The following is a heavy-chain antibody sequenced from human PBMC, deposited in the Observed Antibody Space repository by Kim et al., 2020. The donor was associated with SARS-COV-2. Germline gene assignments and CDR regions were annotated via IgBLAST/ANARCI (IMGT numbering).Heavy chain of an antibody. CDR1: GFTFSSYG. V-gene: IGHV3-33*05. J-gene: IGHJ4*02. CDR2: ISYDGSNK. Sequence: GGSLRLSCAASGFTFSSYGMHWVRQAPGKGLEWVAVISYDGSNKYYADSVKGRFTISRDNSKNTLYLQMNSLRAEDTAVYYCAREEAYCGGDCHFDYWGQGTLVTVSS. D-gene: IGHD2-21*02. CDR3: AREEAYCGGDCHFDY.